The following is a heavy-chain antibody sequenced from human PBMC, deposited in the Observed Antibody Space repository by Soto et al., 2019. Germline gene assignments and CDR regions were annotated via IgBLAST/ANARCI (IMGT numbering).Heavy chain of an antibody. D-gene: IGHD6-13*01. Sequence: SETLSLTCTVSGGSISNSSYYWGWIRQPPGKGLEWIGSIYYSGSTYYNPSLKSRVTISVDTSKNQFSLKLSSVTAADTAVYYCARRIAAAPYYFDYWGQGTLVTVSS. J-gene: IGHJ4*02. V-gene: IGHV4-39*01. CDR2: IYYSGST. CDR3: ARRIAAAPYYFDY. CDR1: GGSISNSSYY.